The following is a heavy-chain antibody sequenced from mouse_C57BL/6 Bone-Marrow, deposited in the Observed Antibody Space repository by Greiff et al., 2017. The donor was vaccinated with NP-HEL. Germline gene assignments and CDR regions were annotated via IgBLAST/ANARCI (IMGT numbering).Heavy chain of an antibody. D-gene: IGHD1-1*01. CDR3: ARPPYYGSSYWYFDV. CDR2: IFPGSGST. CDR1: GYTFTDYY. J-gene: IGHJ1*03. V-gene: IGHV1-75*01. Sequence: QVQLKQSGPELVKPGASVKISCKASGYTFTDYYINWVKQRPGQGLEWIGWIFPGSGSTYYNEKFKGKATLTVDKSSSTAYMLLSSLTSEDSAVYFCARPPYYGSSYWYFDVWGTGTTVTVSS.